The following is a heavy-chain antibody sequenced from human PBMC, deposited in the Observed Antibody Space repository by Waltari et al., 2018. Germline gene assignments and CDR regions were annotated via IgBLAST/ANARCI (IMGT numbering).Heavy chain of an antibody. J-gene: IGHJ4*02. CDR1: AYSITSGFY. Sequence: QVHLQESGPGLLKASETLSLTCGVSAYSITSGFYWGWIRQPPGKGLEWVATIYHDGTTYYNPSLKSRATISMDTSKNHFSLKLQSVTAADTAVYYCTRQVLGYCTSAACRRLESWGQGTLVTVSS. V-gene: IGHV4-38-2*01. CDR3: TRQVLGYCTSAACRRLES. D-gene: IGHD2-2*03. CDR2: IYHDGTT.